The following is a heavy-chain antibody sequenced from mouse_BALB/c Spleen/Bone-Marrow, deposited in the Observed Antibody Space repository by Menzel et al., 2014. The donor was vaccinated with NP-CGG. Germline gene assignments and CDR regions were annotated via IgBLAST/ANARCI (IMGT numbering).Heavy chain of an antibody. V-gene: IGHV1-80*01. CDR1: GYAFSSYW. CDR3: ARGRGWYFDY. D-gene: IGHD2-3*01. Sequence: VMLVESGAELVRPGSSVKISCKASGYAFSSYWMNWVKQRPGQGLEWIGQIHPGDGDTNYNGKFKGKATLTADKSSSTAYMQLSGLTSEDSAVYFCARGRGWYFDYWGQGTALTVSS. J-gene: IGHJ2*01. CDR2: IHPGDGDT.